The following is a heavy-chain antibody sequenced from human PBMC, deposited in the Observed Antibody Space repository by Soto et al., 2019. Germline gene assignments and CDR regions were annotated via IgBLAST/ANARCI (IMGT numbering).Heavy chain of an antibody. CDR3: AKGGDYYGSGSSDN. Sequence: QVQLVESGGGVVQPGRSLRLSCAASGFTFRNYDIHWVRQAPGKGLEWVAVISFDGSNKFYADYVKGRFTVSRDNAKNTLYLHMNSLRAEDTAVYYCAKGGDYYGSGSSDNWGQGTLVTVSS. CDR1: GFTFRNYD. D-gene: IGHD3-10*01. CDR2: ISFDGSNK. J-gene: IGHJ4*02. V-gene: IGHV3-30*18.